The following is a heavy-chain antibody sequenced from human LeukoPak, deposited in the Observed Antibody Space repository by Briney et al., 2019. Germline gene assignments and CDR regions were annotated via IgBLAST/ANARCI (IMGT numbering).Heavy chain of an antibody. Sequence: ASVKVSCKASGYTFTGYYMHWVRQAPGQGLEWMGWINPNSGGTNYAQKFQRRVTMTRDTSISTAYMELSRLRSDDTAVYYCARSPVVVVAASYYWGQGTLVTVSS. CDR3: ARSPVVVVAASYY. V-gene: IGHV1-2*02. CDR1: GYTFTGYY. J-gene: IGHJ4*02. D-gene: IGHD2-15*01. CDR2: INPNSGGT.